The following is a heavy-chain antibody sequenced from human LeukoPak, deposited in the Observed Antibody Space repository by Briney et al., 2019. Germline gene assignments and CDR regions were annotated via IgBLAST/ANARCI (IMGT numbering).Heavy chain of an antibody. CDR2: MNPNSGNT. J-gene: IGHJ5*02. V-gene: IGHV1-8*03. D-gene: IGHD6-13*01. CDR1: GYTFTSYD. Sequence: ASVKVSCKASGYTFTSYDINWVRQATGQGLEWMGWMNPNSGNTGYAQKFQGRVTITRNTSISTAYMELSSLRSEDTAVYYCARGPFSSSWYGAYWFDPWGQGTLVTVSS. CDR3: ARGPFSSSWYGAYWFDP.